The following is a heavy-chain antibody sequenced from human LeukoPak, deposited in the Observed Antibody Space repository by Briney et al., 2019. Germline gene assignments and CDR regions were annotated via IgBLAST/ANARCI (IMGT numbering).Heavy chain of an antibody. J-gene: IGHJ6*03. CDR3: AKGYGWEASHYYYYMDV. V-gene: IGHV3-20*04. CDR1: GFTFDDYG. Sequence: GGSLRLSCAASGFTFDDYGMSWVRQAPGKGLEWVSGINWNGGSTGYADSVKGRFTISRDNAKNSLYLQMNSLRVEDTAVYYCAKGYGWEASHYYYYMDVWGKGATVTISS. CDR2: INWNGGST. D-gene: IGHD2-8*02.